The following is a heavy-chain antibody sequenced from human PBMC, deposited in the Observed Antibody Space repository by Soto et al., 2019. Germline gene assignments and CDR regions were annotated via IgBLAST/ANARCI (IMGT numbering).Heavy chain of an antibody. D-gene: IGHD3-16*02. CDR1: GFTFSSYA. V-gene: IGHV3-30*15. J-gene: IGHJ4*02. Sequence: QVQLVESGGSVVQPGRSLRFSCEASGFTFSSYAMHWVRQAPGKGLEWVAVISYDGINEYYADSVKGRFTISRDNSKNTLFLQMSSLRVEDTAVYYCARDRLRLGELSLIGYFDYWGQGTLVTVSS. CDR2: ISYDGINE. CDR3: ARDRLRLGELSLIGYFDY.